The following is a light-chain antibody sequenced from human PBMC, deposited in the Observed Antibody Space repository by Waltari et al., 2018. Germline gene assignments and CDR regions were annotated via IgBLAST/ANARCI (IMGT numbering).Light chain of an antibody. CDR2: AAS. CDR1: QGISSY. CDR3: QQYYSYPPYT. J-gene: IGKJ2*01. Sequence: AIRMTQSPSSLSASTGDRVTITCRASQGISSYSAWYQQKPGKAPKLLIYAASTLQSGVPSRFSGSGSGTDVTLTISCLQSEDFATYYCQQYYSYPPYTFGQGTKLEIK. V-gene: IGKV1-8*01.